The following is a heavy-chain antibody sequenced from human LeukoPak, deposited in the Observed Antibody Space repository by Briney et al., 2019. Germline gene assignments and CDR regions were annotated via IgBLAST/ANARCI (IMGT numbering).Heavy chain of an antibody. Sequence: ASVKVSCKVSGYTLTDLSMHWVRQAPGKGLEWMGGFDPEDGETIYAQKFQGRVTMTEDTSTDTAYMELSSLRSEDTAVYYCATTDLDYDILTGYYSWGQGTLVTVSS. D-gene: IGHD3-9*01. CDR1: GYTLTDLS. J-gene: IGHJ4*02. CDR2: FDPEDGET. CDR3: ATTDLDYDILTGYYS. V-gene: IGHV1-24*01.